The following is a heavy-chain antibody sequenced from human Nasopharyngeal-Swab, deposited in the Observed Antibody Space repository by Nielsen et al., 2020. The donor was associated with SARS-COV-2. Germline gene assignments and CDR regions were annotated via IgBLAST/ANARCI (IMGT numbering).Heavy chain of an antibody. V-gene: IGHV3-13*04. J-gene: IGHJ6*03. Sequence: GESLKISCAASGFTFSSYDMHWVRQATGKGLEWVSAIGTAGDTYYPGSVKGRFTISRENAKNSLYLQVNSLRAGDTAVYYCAREAWETYYDFWSGYRYYYYMDVWGKGTTVTVSS. CDR3: AREAWETYYDFWSGYRYYYYMDV. CDR2: IGTAGDT. D-gene: IGHD3-3*01. CDR1: GFTFSSYD.